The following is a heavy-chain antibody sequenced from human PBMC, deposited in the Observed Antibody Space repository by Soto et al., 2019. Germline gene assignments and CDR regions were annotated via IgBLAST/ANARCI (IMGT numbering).Heavy chain of an antibody. J-gene: IGHJ4*02. CDR1: GFTFSSYD. V-gene: IGHV3-13*01. CDR3: AGDHSGSDSWYVRVAFDS. CDR2: IGTAGDT. Sequence: EVQLVETGGGLVQPGGSLRLSCAASGFTFSSYDMHWVRQATGKGLEWVSAIGTAGDTYYPGSVKGRFTISRENAKNSLYLQMKSLRVDDTAVDYYAGDHSGSDSWYVRVAFDSWGKGRVGTVSS. D-gene: IGHD2-15*01.